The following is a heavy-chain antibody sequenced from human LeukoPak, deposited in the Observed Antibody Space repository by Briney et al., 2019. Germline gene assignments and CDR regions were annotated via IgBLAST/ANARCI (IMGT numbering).Heavy chain of an antibody. CDR3: AKGLDDYVWGSYLTLGFDY. CDR2: ISYDGSNK. D-gene: IGHD3-16*02. Sequence: AGGSLRLSCAASGFTFSSYAMHWVRQAPGKGLEWVAVISYDGSNKYYADSVKGRFTISRDNSKSTLYLQMNSLRAEDTAVYYCAKGLDDYVWGSYLTLGFDYWGQGTLVTVSS. J-gene: IGHJ4*02. V-gene: IGHV3-30-3*01. CDR1: GFTFSSYA.